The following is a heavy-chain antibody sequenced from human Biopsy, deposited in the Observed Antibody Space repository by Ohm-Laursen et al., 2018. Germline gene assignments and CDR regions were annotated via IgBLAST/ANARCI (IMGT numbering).Heavy chain of an antibody. Sequence: SDTLSLTCAVYGGSFNGYFWSWIRQPPGKGLEWIGGITQSGSTSYSPSLKSRVTISVDTAKKQFSLSLRSVTAADTAVYYCARVPLPGIGAAYQGRFLYGMDVWGQGTTVSVSS. CDR1: GGSFNGYF. CDR2: ITQSGST. D-gene: IGHD6-13*01. V-gene: IGHV4-34*01. CDR3: ARVPLPGIGAAYQGRFLYGMDV. J-gene: IGHJ6*02.